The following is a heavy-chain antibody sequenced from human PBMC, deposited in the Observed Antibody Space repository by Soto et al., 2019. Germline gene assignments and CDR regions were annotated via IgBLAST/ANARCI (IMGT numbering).Heavy chain of an antibody. V-gene: IGHV4-38-2*01. D-gene: IGHD2-15*01. CDR2: LFHTGGT. CDR3: ARTWLAGGTPADAFDI. CDR1: ASSLSSAYF. J-gene: IGHJ3*02. Sequence: SETLSLTCAVSASSLSSAYFWGWIRQPPGKGLEWIATLFHTGGTYYNPSLKSRVTISVDTSNNQFSLRPNSVTAADTALYFCARTWLAGGTPADAFDIWGQGTMVTVSS.